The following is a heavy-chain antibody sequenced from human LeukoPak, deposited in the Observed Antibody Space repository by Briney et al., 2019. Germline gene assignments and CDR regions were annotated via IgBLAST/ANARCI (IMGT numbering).Heavy chain of an antibody. CDR2: IYYSGST. V-gene: IGHV4-59*08. CDR1: GGSISTYY. Sequence: PSETLSLTCTVSGGSISTYYWSWIRQPPGKGLEWIAYIYYSGSTNYNPSLKSRVTISVGTSKNQFSLKLSSVTAADTAVYYCARLRRGSYYFDSWGQGTLVTVSS. J-gene: IGHJ4*02. CDR3: ARLRRGSYYFDS. D-gene: IGHD1-26*01.